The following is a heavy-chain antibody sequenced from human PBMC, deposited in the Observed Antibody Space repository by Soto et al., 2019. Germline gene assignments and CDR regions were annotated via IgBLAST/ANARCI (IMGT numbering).Heavy chain of an antibody. CDR3: VRDFGSRRLSSPSVDY. Sequence: QVQLVQSGPEVKKPGASVKVSCKTSGYTFSSYGNSWVRQAPGQGLEWMGWITNFRGEKTYAQKYQGRLTMTTDTSTSTTFMELRGLRFDDTAVYYCVRDFGSRRLSSPSVDYWGKGTLVTVSS. CDR2: ITNFRGEK. D-gene: IGHD6-6*01. CDR1: GYTFSSYG. J-gene: IGHJ4*02. V-gene: IGHV1-18*01.